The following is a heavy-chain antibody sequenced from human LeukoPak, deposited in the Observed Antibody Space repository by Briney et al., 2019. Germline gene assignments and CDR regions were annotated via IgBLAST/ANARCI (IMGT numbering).Heavy chain of an antibody. V-gene: IGHV3-74*01. D-gene: IGHD6-6*01. CDR3: ARSIAARPHYYYGMDV. Sequence: GGSLRLSCAASGFTFSSYWMHWVRQAPGKGLVWVSRINGDGTSTDYADSVKGRFSISRDNAKNTLYLQMNSLRAEDSAVYYCARSIAARPHYYYGMDVWGQGTTVTVSS. CDR2: INGDGTST. J-gene: IGHJ6*02. CDR1: GFTFSSYW.